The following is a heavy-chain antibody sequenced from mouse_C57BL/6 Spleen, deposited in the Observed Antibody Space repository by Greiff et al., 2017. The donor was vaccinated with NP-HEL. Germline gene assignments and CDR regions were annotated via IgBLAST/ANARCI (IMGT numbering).Heavy chain of an antibody. Sequence: QVQLQQPGAELVMPGASVKLSCKASGYTFTSYWMHWVKQRPGQGLGWIGEIDPSDSYTNYNQKFKGKSTLTVDKSSSTAYMQLSSLTSEDSAVYYCARLNYGSGTMDYWGQGTSVTVSS. V-gene: IGHV1-69*01. CDR1: GYTFTSYW. CDR2: IDPSDSYT. CDR3: ARLNYGSGTMDY. D-gene: IGHD1-1*01. J-gene: IGHJ4*01.